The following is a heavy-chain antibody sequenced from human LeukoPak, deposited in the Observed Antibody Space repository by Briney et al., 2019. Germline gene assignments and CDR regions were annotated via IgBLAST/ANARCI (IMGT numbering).Heavy chain of an antibody. Sequence: GGSLRLSCAASGFTFSGSAMHWVRQASGKGLEWVGRIRTKTKSYATAYAASLKGRFTISRDDSKNTAYLQMNSLKSEDTAVYYCSSLPGTVEAPYFSYWGQGTLVTVSS. J-gene: IGHJ4*02. CDR2: IRTKTKSYAT. D-gene: IGHD6-19*01. CDR3: SSLPGTVEAPYFSY. V-gene: IGHV3-73*01. CDR1: GFTFSGSA.